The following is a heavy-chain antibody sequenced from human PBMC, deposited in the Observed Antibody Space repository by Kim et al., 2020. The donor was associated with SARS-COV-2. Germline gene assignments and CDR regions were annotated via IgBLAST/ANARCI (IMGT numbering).Heavy chain of an antibody. V-gene: IGHV3-21*04. CDR1: GFTFSSYS. D-gene: IGHD6-19*01. CDR2: IYSSI. Sequence: GGSLRLSCAACGFTFSSYSMNWVRQAPGKGLEWISSIYSSIYYADSVKGRFTISRDNAKKSVYLHMDSLRVEDTAVYYCVLNFWAGVDYWGQGTLVTVSS. J-gene: IGHJ4*02. CDR3: VLNFWAGVDY.